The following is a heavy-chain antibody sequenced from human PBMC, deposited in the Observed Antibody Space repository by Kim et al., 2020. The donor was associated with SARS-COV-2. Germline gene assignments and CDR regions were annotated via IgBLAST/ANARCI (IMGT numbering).Heavy chain of an antibody. D-gene: IGHD4-4*01. J-gene: IGHJ5*02. CDR3: ARGLSNYHWFDP. V-gene: IGHV4-34*01. Sequence: NDNPSLKSRVTISVATSKNQFSLKRSSVTAADTAVYYCARGLSNYHWFDPWGQGTLVTVSS.